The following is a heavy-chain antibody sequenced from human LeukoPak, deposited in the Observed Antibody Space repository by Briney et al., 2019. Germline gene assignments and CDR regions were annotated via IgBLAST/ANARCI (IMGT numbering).Heavy chain of an antibody. CDR2: ISYDGSNK. CDR1: GFTFSSYA. J-gene: IGHJ5*02. V-gene: IGHV3-30*04. CDR3: ARVAYSGSYLTESTLFDP. Sequence: GGSLRLSCAASGFTFSSYAMHWVRQAPGKGLEWVAVISYDGSNKYYADSVKGRFTISRDNSKNTLYLQMNSLRAEDTAVYYCARVAYSGSYLTESTLFDPWGQGTLVTVSS. D-gene: IGHD1-26*01.